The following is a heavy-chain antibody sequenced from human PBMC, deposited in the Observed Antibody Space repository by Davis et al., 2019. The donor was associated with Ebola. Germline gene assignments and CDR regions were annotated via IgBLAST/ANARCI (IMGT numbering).Heavy chain of an antibody. CDR2: INWNGGST. CDR1: GITFSNAW. Sequence: GESLKISCAASGITFSNAWMSWVRQAPGKGLEWVSGINWNGGSTGYADSVKGRFTISRDNAKNSLYLQMNSLRAEDTAVYYCAKDYRELELGGYGMDVWGQGTTVTVSS. V-gene: IGHV3-20*04. D-gene: IGHD1-7*01. CDR3: AKDYRELELGGYGMDV. J-gene: IGHJ6*02.